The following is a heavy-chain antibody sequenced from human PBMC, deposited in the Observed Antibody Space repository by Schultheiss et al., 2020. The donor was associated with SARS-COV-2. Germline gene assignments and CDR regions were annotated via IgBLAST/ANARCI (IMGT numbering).Heavy chain of an antibody. Sequence: SVKVSCKASGYTFTSYAMHWVRQAPGQGLEWMGGIIPIFGTANYAQKFQGRVTITADESTNTAYMELSSLRSEDTAVYYCARGRLSPKAGPHIVVVTAPPGIDYWGQGTLVTVSS. J-gene: IGHJ4*02. V-gene: IGHV1-69*13. CDR3: ARGRLSPKAGPHIVVVTAPPGIDY. CDR1: GYTFTSYA. D-gene: IGHD2-21*02. CDR2: IIPIFGTA.